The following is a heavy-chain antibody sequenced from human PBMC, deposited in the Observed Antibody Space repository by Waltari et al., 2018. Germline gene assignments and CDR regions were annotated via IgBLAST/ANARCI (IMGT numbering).Heavy chain of an antibody. Sequence: EVQLVESGGGLVKPGGSLRLSCAASGFTFSSYSMNWVRQAPGKGLGWVSSISSSSRYIYYADSVKGRFTISRDNAKNSLYLQMNSLRAEDTAVYYCARGYMTTVTTLGYWGQGTLVTVSS. CDR1: GFTFSSYS. J-gene: IGHJ4*02. V-gene: IGHV3-21*01. CDR3: ARGYMTTVTTLGY. D-gene: IGHD4-17*01. CDR2: ISSSSRYI.